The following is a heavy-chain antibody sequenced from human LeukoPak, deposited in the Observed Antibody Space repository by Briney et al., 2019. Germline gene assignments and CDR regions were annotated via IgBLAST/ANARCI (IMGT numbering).Heavy chain of an antibody. J-gene: IGHJ3*02. D-gene: IGHD1-1*01. CDR2: IRSKAYGGTT. V-gene: IGHV3-49*04. CDR1: GFTFGGYA. Sequence: PGGSLRLSCTASGFTFGGYAMSWVRQAPGKGLEWVGCIRSKAYGGTTEYAASVKGRFTISRDDSKSIAYLQMNSLKTEATAVYYCTRDIWNDGVYAFDIWGQGTMVTVSS. CDR3: TRDIWNDGVYAFDI.